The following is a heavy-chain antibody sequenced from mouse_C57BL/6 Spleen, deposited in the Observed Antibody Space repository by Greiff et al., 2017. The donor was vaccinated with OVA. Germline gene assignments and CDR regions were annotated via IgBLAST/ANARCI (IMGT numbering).Heavy chain of an antibody. D-gene: IGHD1-1*01. CDR3: ARRALRGAMDY. Sequence: VQLKESGPELVKPGASVKISCKASGYSFTGYYMNWVKQSPEKSLEWIGEINPSTGGTTYNQKFKAKATLTVDKSSSTAYMQLKSLTSEDSAVYYCARRALRGAMDYWGQGTSVTVSS. CDR2: INPSTGGT. V-gene: IGHV1-42*01. CDR1: GYSFTGYY. J-gene: IGHJ4*01.